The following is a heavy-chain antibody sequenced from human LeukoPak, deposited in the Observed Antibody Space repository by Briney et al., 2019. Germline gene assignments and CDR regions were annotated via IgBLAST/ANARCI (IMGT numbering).Heavy chain of an antibody. D-gene: IGHD3-22*01. Sequence: KPSETLSLTCTVYGGSFSGYYWSWIRQPPGKGLEWIGEINHSGSTNYNPSLKSRVTISVDTSKNQFSLKLSSVTAADTAVYYCAGRDGYSSGYRIDYWGQGTLVTVSS. J-gene: IGHJ4*02. V-gene: IGHV4-34*01. CDR1: GGSFSGYY. CDR3: AGRDGYSSGYRIDY. CDR2: INHSGST.